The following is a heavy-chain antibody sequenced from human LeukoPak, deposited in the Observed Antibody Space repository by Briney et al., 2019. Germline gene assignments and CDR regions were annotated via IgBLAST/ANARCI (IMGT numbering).Heavy chain of an antibody. V-gene: IGHV3-7*03. J-gene: IGHJ6*02. CDR1: GFTLSNHW. CDR3: ARNNGMDV. Sequence: PGGSLILSCAASGFTLSNHWMTWVRQVPGRGPEWVSNVTRAGSETYYLDSVKGRFTISKDNAKNSLYLQMNSLRAEDTALYHCARNNGMDVWGQGTTVIVSS. CDR2: VTRAGSET.